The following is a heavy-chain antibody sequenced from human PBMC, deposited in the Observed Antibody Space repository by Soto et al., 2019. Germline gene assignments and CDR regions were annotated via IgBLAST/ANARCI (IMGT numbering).Heavy chain of an antibody. J-gene: IGHJ4*02. CDR1: GGSISSSSYY. Sequence: SETLSLTCTVSGGSISSSSYYWGWIRQPPGKGLEWIGSIYYSGSTYYNPSLKSRVTISVDTSKNQFSLKLSSVTAADTAVYYCANLSPGDYYFDYWGQGTLVTVSS. D-gene: IGHD4-17*01. CDR3: ANLSPGDYYFDY. V-gene: IGHV4-39*01. CDR2: IYYSGST.